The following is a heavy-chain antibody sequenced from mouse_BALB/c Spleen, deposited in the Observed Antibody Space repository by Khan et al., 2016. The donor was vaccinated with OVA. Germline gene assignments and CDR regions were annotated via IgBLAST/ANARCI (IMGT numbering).Heavy chain of an antibody. CDR1: GYSITSGYY. J-gene: IGHJ4*01. CDR2: ISYDGSN. Sequence: EVQLQESGPGLVKPSQSLSLTCSVTGYSITSGYYWNWIRQFPGNKLEWMGYISYDGSNNYNPSLKNRISITRDTSKNQFFLNLNSVTTEDTATYYCAGGGNYGMDYWSQGTSVTVSS. V-gene: IGHV3-6*02. D-gene: IGHD2-1*01. CDR3: AGGGNYGMDY.